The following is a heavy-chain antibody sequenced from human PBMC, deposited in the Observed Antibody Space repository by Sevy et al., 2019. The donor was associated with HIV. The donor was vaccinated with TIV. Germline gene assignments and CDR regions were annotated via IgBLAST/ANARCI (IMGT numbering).Heavy chain of an antibody. CDR3: ARVVPPITIFGVVSDYYMDV. J-gene: IGHJ6*03. Sequence: SETLSLTCAVSGGSISSGGYSWSWIRQPPGKGLEWIGYIYRSGSTYYNPSLKSRVTISVDRSKNQFSLKLSSVTAADTAVYYCARVVPPITIFGVVSDYYMDVWGKGTTVTVSS. V-gene: IGHV4-30-2*01. CDR1: GGSISSGGYS. D-gene: IGHD3-3*01. CDR2: IYRSGST.